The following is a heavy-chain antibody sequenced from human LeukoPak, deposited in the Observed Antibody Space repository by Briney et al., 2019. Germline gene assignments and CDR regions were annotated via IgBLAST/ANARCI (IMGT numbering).Heavy chain of an antibody. Sequence: PGGSLRLSCAASGFTFSSYSMNWVRQAPGKGLEWIGEINHSGSTNYNPSLKSRVTISVDTSKNQFSLKLSSVTAADTAVYYCAREGARWLTLNYYYYMDVWGKGTTVTVSS. CDR1: GFTFSSYS. J-gene: IGHJ6*03. CDR3: AREGARWLTLNYYYYMDV. CDR2: INHSGST. V-gene: IGHV4-34*01. D-gene: IGHD6-19*01.